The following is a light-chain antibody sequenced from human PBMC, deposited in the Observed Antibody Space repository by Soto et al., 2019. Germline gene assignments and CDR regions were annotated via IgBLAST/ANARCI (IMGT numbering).Light chain of an antibody. V-gene: IGKV3-15*01. CDR2: GAS. CDR3: QQYSNWPRT. J-gene: IGKJ1*01. Sequence: EIVMTQSPATLSVSPGERATLSCRASQSISINLAWYQKKPGQAPRLLIIGASTRATGVPARFSGSGSGTEFSLTVSSLQSEDFAVYYCQQYSNWPRTFGQGTKVDI. CDR1: QSISIN.